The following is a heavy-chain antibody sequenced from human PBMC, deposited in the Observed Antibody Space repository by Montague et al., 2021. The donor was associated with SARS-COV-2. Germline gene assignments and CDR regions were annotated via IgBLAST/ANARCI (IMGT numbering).Heavy chain of an antibody. CDR2: ISYDGSNK. CDR1: GFTFSSYA. J-gene: IGHJ4*02. V-gene: IGHV3-30*04. D-gene: IGHD3-16*02. CDR3: ARDNYDYAWGSYRYIY. Sequence: SLRLSCAASGFTFSSYAMHWVRQAPGKGLEWVAVISYDGSNKYYXDSVKGRFTISRDNSKNTLYLQMNCLRAEDTAVYYCARDNYDYAWGSYRYIYWGQGTLVTVSS.